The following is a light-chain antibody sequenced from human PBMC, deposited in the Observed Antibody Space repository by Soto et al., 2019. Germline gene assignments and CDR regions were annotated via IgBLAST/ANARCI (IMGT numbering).Light chain of an antibody. Sequence: QLVLTQSPSVSASLGASVKLTCTLSSGHSNYAIAWHQQQPEKGPRYLMKVNNDGSHSKGDGIPDRFSGSSSGAERYLTISSLQSEDEADYYCQTWGTGIQVFGGGTKLTVL. CDR1: SGHSNYA. V-gene: IGLV4-69*01. CDR2: VNNDGSH. CDR3: QTWGTGIQV. J-gene: IGLJ3*02.